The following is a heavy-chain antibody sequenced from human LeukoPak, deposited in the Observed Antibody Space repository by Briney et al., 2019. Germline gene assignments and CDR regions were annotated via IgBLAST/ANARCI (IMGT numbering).Heavy chain of an antibody. Sequence: GGSLRLSCAASGFTFSNYAMHWVRQTPGKGLERVAVISYDGRSQNYPDSVKGRFTISRDNSKNTLYLQMNSLRPEDTAVYYCAREHNGGGVYWGQGTLVTVSS. CDR1: GFTFSNYA. J-gene: IGHJ4*02. D-gene: IGHD3-16*01. V-gene: IGHV3-30*04. CDR2: ISYDGRSQ. CDR3: AREHNGGGVY.